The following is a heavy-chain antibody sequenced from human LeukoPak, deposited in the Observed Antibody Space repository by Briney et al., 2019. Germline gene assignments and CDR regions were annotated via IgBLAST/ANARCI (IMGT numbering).Heavy chain of an antibody. D-gene: IGHD2-21*01. CDR1: GYTFTSYY. J-gene: IGHJ5*02. CDR2: INPSGGST. Sequence: ASVKVSCKASGYTFTSYYMHWVRRAPGQGLEWMGIINPSGGSTSYAQKFQGRVTMTRDTSTSTVYMELSSLRSEDTAVYYCARGLWLKGNSGWFDPWGQGTLVTVSS. CDR3: ARGLWLKGNSGWFDP. V-gene: IGHV1-46*01.